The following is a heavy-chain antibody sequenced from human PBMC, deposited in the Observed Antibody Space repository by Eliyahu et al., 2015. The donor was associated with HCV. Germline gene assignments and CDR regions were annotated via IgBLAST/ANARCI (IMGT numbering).Heavy chain of an antibody. Sequence: EVQLVESGGGLVQPGGSLRLSCAASGFTVSSXYMSWVRQAPGKGLEWVSVIYSGGSTYYADSVKGRFTISRDNSKNTLYLQMNSLRAEDTAVYYCARDTNRGYSGYDLGAFDIWGQGTMVTVSS. CDR3: ARDTNRGYSGYDLGAFDI. CDR2: IYSGGST. V-gene: IGHV3-66*01. J-gene: IGHJ3*02. CDR1: GFTVSSXY. D-gene: IGHD5-12*01.